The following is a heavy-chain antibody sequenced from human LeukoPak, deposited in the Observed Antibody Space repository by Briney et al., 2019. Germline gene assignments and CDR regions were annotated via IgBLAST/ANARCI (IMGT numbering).Heavy chain of an antibody. CDR1: GYTFTNYA. D-gene: IGHD3-9*01. CDR2: INAGNGNT. CDR3: ARDGVLRYFDWLSGPDY. Sequence: ASVKVSCKASGYTFTNYAMHWVRQAPGQRLEWMGWINAGNGNTKYSPKFQGRVTITRDTSASTAYMELSSLRSEDTAVYYCARDGVLRYFDWLSGPDYWGQGTLVTVSS. J-gene: IGHJ4*02. V-gene: IGHV1-3*01.